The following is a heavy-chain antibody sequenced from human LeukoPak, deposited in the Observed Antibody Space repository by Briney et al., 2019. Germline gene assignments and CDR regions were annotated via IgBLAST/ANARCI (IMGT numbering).Heavy chain of an antibody. CDR1: GGSISSYY. V-gene: IGHV4-4*07. CDR2: IYTSGST. J-gene: IGHJ5*02. D-gene: IGHD3-10*01. Sequence: SETLSLTCTVSGGSISSYYWSWIRQPAGKGLEWIGRIYTSGSTNYNPSLKSRVTMSVDTSKNQFSLKLSSVTAADTAVYYCARDFLFGSGSYSGEKRGWFDPWGQGTLVTVSS. CDR3: ARDFLFGSGSYSGEKRGWFDP.